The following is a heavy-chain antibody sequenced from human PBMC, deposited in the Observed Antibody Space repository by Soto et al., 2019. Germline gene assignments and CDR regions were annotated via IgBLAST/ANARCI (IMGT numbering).Heavy chain of an antibody. CDR1: GFTFSSYS. D-gene: IGHD1-26*01. CDR2: ISSSSSYI. J-gene: IGHJ3*02. Sequence: GGSLRLSCAASGFTFSSYSMNWVRQAPGKGLEWVSSISSSSSYIYYADSVKGRFTISRDNAKNSLYLQMNSLRAEDTAVYYCARGRSIVGATRDAFDIWGQGTMVTVSS. CDR3: ARGRSIVGATRDAFDI. V-gene: IGHV3-21*01.